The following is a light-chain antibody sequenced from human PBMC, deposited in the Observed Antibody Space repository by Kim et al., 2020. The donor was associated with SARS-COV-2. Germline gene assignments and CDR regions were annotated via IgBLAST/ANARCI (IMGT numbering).Light chain of an antibody. CDR1: TFGYNY. CDR3: QTLDSSGV. J-gene: IGLJ2*01. CDR2: RDS. V-gene: IGLV3-1*01. Sequence: SVSPRQTPSIPCSVVTFGYNYPCWYHQTPVHSPVLVIYRDSRPPSGFPERFSCSNSGTTSTLTISGTQAMDESDYYCQTLDSSGVFGGGTQLTVL.